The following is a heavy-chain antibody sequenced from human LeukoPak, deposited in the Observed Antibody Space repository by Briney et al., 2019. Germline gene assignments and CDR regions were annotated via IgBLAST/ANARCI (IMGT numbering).Heavy chain of an antibody. J-gene: IGHJ4*02. Sequence: SETLSLTCTVSGGSISSYYWTWIRQPPGKGLEWIGYIYYIGRTNYNPSLKSRVTISVDTSKNQFSLKLSSVTAADTAVYYCARADYGDYVTFDYWGQGTLVTVSS. CDR2: IYYIGRT. CDR3: ARADYGDYVTFDY. D-gene: IGHD4-17*01. CDR1: GGSISSYY. V-gene: IGHV4-59*01.